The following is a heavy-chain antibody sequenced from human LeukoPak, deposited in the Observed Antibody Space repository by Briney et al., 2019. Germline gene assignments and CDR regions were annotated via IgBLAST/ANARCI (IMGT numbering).Heavy chain of an antibody. D-gene: IGHD1-26*01. V-gene: IGHV5-51*01. CDR1: GYSFTSYC. CDR3: ARGGIVGATWGAFDI. Sequence: GESLKISCYGSGYSFTSYCIGWVRQMPGKGLEWMGFIYPGDSDTIYSPAFQGQVTISADKSISTAYLQWSSLKASDTAMYYCARGGIVGATWGAFDIWGRGTMVTVSS. CDR2: IYPGDSDT. J-gene: IGHJ3*02.